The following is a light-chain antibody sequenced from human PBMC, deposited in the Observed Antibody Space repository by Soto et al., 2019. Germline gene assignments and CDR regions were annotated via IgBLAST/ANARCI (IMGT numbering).Light chain of an antibody. V-gene: IGLV8-61*01. CDR3: VLYMGSGIWV. CDR2: NTN. Sequence: QTVVTQEPSFSVSPGGTVTLTCGLTSASVSTSYYPSWYQQTPGQAPRTLIYNTNIRSSGVPDRFSGSILGNKAALTITGAQADDDSDYYCVLYMGSGIWVFGGGTKLTVL. CDR1: SASVSTSYY. J-gene: IGLJ3*02.